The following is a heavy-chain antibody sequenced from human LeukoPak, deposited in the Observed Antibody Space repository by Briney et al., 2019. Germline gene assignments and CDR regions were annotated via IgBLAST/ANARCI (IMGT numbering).Heavy chain of an antibody. V-gene: IGHV4-59*12. Sequence: SETLSLTCTVSGGSISSYYWSWIRQPPGKGLEWIGEIYHSGSTNYNPSLKSRVTISVDKSKNQFSLKLSSVTAADTAVYYCARVLLRYFDFVVDYWGQGTLVTVSS. CDR1: GGSISSYY. CDR3: ARVLLRYFDFVVDY. D-gene: IGHD3-9*01. CDR2: IYHSGST. J-gene: IGHJ4*02.